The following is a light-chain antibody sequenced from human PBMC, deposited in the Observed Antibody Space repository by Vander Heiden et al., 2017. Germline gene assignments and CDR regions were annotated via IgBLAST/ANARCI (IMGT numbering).Light chain of an antibody. V-gene: IGKV1-9*01. CDR2: AAS. CDR3: QRLNSYLTLT. J-gene: IGKJ4*01. CDR1: QGISSY. Sequence: IQFTQSPSSLSASVGDRVTITCRASQGISSYLDWNPQKPGKAPKLLIYAASTLQSLVPSRFSGSGYGTDFTLTISSLHLEDSATHYFQRLNSYLTLTSGAGTKVEIK.